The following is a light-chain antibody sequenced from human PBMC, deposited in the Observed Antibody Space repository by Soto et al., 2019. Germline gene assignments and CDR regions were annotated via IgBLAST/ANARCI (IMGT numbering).Light chain of an antibody. J-gene: IGKJ3*01. CDR3: QQYSSSPPAFT. Sequence: EIVLTQSPCTLSLSPGERATLSRRASQSISSNYLAWYQQRPGQAPRLLIFGASYRATGIPDRFSGSGSGTDFTLTISRLEPEDFAVYYCQQYSSSPPAFTFGPGTRVDSK. V-gene: IGKV3-20*01. CDR1: QSISSNY. CDR2: GAS.